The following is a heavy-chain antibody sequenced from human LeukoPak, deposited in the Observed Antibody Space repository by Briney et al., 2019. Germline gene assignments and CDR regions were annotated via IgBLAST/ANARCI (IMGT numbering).Heavy chain of an antibody. CDR1: GYTLTELS. Sequence: ASVKVSCKVSGYTLTELSIHWVRQAPGKGLEWMGGFDPEYGEIIYAQKFQGRVTMTEDTSTDTAYMELSSLRSEDTAMYYCATDLATAMVKDQSNYWGQGTLDTVSS. CDR2: FDPEYGEI. J-gene: IGHJ4*02. V-gene: IGHV1-24*01. CDR3: ATDLATAMVKDQSNY. D-gene: IGHD5-18*01.